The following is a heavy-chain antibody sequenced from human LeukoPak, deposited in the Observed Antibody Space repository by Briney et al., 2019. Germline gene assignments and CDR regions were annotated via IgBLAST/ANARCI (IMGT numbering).Heavy chain of an antibody. D-gene: IGHD6-6*01. Sequence: ASVKVSCKASGYTFTDYYILWVRQAPAQGLEWMGWINPNSGGVNYAQNFQGRVTMTRDTSLNTAYMELGRLLSDDTAVYYCARGHEYSSSFDYWGQGTLVTVSS. J-gene: IGHJ4*02. CDR1: GYTFTDYY. CDR3: ARGHEYSSSFDY. CDR2: INPNSGGV. V-gene: IGHV1-2*02.